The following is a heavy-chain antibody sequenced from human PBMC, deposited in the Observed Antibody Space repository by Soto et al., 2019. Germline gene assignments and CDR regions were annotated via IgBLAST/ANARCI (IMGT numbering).Heavy chain of an antibody. CDR2: ISSSSSTI. V-gene: IGHV3-48*01. CDR1: GFTFSSYS. J-gene: IGHJ4*02. Sequence: GGSLRLSCAASGFTFSSYSMNWVRQAPGKGLEWVSYISSSSSTIYYADSVKGRFTISRDNAKNSLYLQMNSLRAEDTAVYYCARDEERAPYSSPLYYFDYWGKGTLVTVSS. CDR3: ARDEERAPYSSPLYYFDY. D-gene: IGHD6-13*01.